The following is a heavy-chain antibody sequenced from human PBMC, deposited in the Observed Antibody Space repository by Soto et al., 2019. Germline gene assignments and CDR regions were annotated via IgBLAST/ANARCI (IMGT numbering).Heavy chain of an antibody. CDR1: GGSITNHY. CDR2: IYPSGRA. V-gene: IGHV4-4*07. J-gene: IGHJ2*01. Sequence: QVQLQESGPRLVTPSETLTLTCSLSGGSITNHYWGWIRQPPGKGLEFIGRIYPSGRAHYNPSLRSGVTMSVDTSKNQFSLKVNSVTAADTAIYYCARDYDVNTAVDYWYFDLWGRGTLVTVSS. CDR3: ARDYDVNTAVDYWYFDL. D-gene: IGHD5-18*01.